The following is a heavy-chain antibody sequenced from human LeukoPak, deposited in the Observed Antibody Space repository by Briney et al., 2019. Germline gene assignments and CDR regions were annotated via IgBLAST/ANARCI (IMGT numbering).Heavy chain of an antibody. CDR1: GFTFSSYG. CDR2: ISYDGSNK. J-gene: IGHJ6*02. Sequence: GGSLRLSCAASGFTFSSYGMHWVRQAPGKGPEWVAVISYDGSNKYYADSVKGRFTISRDNSKNTLYLQMNSLRAEDTAVYYCAKEGDGDPRMDVWGQGTTVTVSS. D-gene: IGHD4-17*01. CDR3: AKEGDGDPRMDV. V-gene: IGHV3-30*18.